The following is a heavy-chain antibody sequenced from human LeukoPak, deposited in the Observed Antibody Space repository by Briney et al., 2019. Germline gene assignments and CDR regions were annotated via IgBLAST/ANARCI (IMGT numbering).Heavy chain of an antibody. Sequence: PGGSLRLSCAASGFTFSSYGMHWVRQAPAKGLEWVAVISYDGSYKYYADSVKGRFTISRDNSKNTLYLQMNSLRAEDTAVYYCARDVTMVSGAFDIWGQGTMVTVSS. CDR3: ARDVTMVSGAFDI. D-gene: IGHD3-10*01. CDR1: GFTFSSYG. CDR2: ISYDGSYK. J-gene: IGHJ3*02. V-gene: IGHV3-30*03.